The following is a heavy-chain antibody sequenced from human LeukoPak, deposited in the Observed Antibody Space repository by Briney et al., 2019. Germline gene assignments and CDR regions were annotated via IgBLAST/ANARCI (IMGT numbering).Heavy chain of an antibody. CDR2: ISYDGSNK. CDR1: GFTFSSYG. V-gene: IGHV3-30*18. CDR3: AKDAYVWGSYPSNY. D-gene: IGHD3-16*02. Sequence: GGSLRLSCAASGFTFSSYGMHWVRQAPGKGLEWVAVISYDGSNKYYADSVKGRFTISRDNSKNTLYLQMNSLRAEDTAVYYCAKDAYVWGSYPSNYWGQGTLVTVSS. J-gene: IGHJ4*02.